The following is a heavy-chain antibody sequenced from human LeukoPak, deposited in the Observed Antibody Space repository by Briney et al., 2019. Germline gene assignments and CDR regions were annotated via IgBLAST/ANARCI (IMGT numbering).Heavy chain of an antibody. CDR3: ARDGGTSSSWYGGKFDY. D-gene: IGHD6-13*01. V-gene: IGHV4-59*01. Sequence: PSETLSLTCTVSGGSISSYYWSWIRQPPGKGLEWIGYIYYSGSTNYNPSLKSRVTISVDTSKNQFSLKLSSVTAADTAVYYCARDGGTSSSWYGGKFDYWGQGTLVTVSS. CDR1: GGSISSYY. J-gene: IGHJ4*02. CDR2: IYYSGST.